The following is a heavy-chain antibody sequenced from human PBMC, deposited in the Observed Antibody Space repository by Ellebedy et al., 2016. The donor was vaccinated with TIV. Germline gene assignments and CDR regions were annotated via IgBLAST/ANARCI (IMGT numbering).Heavy chain of an antibody. Sequence: ASVKVSXXASGGTFSSYVISWVRQAPGQGLEWLGAISPYTGNANYPQMFQGRVTLTADTSTSTAYMELRSLSSDDTAVYYSARESRQFPNRGGGFDYWGQGTLVTVSS. J-gene: IGHJ4*02. CDR3: ARESRQFPNRGGGFDY. V-gene: IGHV1-18*01. CDR2: ISPYTGNA. CDR1: GGTFSSYV. D-gene: IGHD1-14*01.